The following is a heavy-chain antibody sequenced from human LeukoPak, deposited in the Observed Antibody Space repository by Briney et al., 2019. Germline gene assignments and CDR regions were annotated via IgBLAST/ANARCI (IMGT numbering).Heavy chain of an antibody. V-gene: IGHV4-39*01. CDR3: ARTRDYYNSRSYGAPYYFDY. CDR2: IYYSGST. CDR1: GGSISSSSYY. J-gene: IGHJ4*02. Sequence: SETLSLTCTVSGGSISSSSYYWGWIRPPPGKGLEWIGSIYYSGSTYYNPSLKSRVTISVDTSKNQFSLKLSSVTAADTAVYYCARTRDYYNSRSYGAPYYFDYWGQGTLVTVSS. D-gene: IGHD3-10*01.